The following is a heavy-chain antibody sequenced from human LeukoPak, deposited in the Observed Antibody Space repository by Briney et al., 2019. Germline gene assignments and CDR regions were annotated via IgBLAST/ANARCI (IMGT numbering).Heavy chain of an antibody. Sequence: SGTLSLTCAVSGGSISSSNWWSWVRQPPGKGLEWIGEIYHSGGTNYNPSLKSRVTISVDKSKNQFSLKLSSVTAADTAVYYCASNFDSSGYTLYWGQGTLVTVSS. V-gene: IGHV4-4*02. CDR1: GGSISSSNW. CDR2: IYHSGGT. D-gene: IGHD3-22*01. CDR3: ASNFDSSGYTLY. J-gene: IGHJ4*02.